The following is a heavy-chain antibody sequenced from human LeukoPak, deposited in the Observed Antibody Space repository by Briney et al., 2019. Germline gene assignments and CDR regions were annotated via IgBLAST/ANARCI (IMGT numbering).Heavy chain of an antibody. CDR2: INHSGST. J-gene: IGHJ5*02. CDR3: ARRPHSGRYCSGGSCYWFDP. D-gene: IGHD2-15*01. Sequence: PSETLSLTCTVSGGSMIGYYWTWIRQPPGKGLEWIGEINHSGSTNYNPSLKSRVTISVDTSKNQFSLKLSSVTAADTAVYYCARRPHSGRYCSGGSCYWFDPWGQGTLVTVSS. CDR1: GGSMIGYY. V-gene: IGHV4-34*01.